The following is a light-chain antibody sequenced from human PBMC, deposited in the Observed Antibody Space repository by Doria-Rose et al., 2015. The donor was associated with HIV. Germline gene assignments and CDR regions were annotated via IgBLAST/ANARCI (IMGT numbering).Light chain of an antibody. J-gene: IGKJ3*01. V-gene: IGKV4-1*01. CDR1: QSLLYTSKNY. CDR3: QQYYGTPS. Sequence: DIQVTQSPESLGMSLGERATLNCKSNQSLLYTSKNYLAWYQQKPGQLPNLLIYWASTRQSGVPARFSGSGSGTDFTLTISSLEAEDVAVYYCQQYYGTPSFGPGTTVDIK. CDR2: WAS.